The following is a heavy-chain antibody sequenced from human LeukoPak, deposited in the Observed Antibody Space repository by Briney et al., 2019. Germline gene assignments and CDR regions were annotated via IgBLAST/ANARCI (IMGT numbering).Heavy chain of an antibody. CDR3: ASAVVPAAIGGFDP. D-gene: IGHD2-2*01. CDR2: ISYDGSNK. J-gene: IGHJ5*02. Sequence: PGGSLRLSCAASGFTFSSYAMHWVRQAPGKGLEWVAVISYDGSNKYYADSVKGRFTISRGNSKNTLYLQMNSLRAEDTAVYYCASAVVPAAIGGFDPWGQGTLVTVSS. V-gene: IGHV3-30-3*01. CDR1: GFTFSSYA.